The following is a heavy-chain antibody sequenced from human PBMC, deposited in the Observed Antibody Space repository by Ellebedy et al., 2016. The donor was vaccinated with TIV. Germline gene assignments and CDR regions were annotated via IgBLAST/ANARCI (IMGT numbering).Heavy chain of an antibody. V-gene: IGHV3-7*01. CDR1: GFTFSTYW. J-gene: IGHJ4*02. CDR2: IKEDGSEQ. CDR3: AKDREVLWFGELFADY. Sequence: GESLKISXAASGFTFSTYWMAWVRQAPGKGLEWVANIKEDGSEQYYVYSVRGRFTISRDNARNSLYLEMNSLRAEDTAVYYCAKDREVLWFGELFADYWGQGTLVTVSS. D-gene: IGHD3-10*01.